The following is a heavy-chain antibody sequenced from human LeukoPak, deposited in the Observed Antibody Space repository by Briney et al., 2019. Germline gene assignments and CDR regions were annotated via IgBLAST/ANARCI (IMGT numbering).Heavy chain of an antibody. CDR2: IYYSGST. D-gene: IGHD6-19*01. J-gene: IGHJ4*02. V-gene: IGHV4-39*01. Sequence: PSETLSLTCTVSGDSISSTNYYWGWIRQPPGKGLEWIGSIYYSGSTYYNPSLESRVTISVDTSKNQFSLKLSPVTAADTAVYYCATSGWYLLPGVYWGQGTLVTVSS. CDR3: ATSGWYLLPGVY. CDR1: GDSISSTNYY.